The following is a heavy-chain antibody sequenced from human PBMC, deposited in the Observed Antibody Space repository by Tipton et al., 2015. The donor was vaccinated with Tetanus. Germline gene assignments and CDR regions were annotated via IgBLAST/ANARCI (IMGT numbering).Heavy chain of an antibody. CDR2: ISHSGGS. CDR1: GVSINSNHW. Sequence: GLVKPSGTLSLTCAVSGVSINSNHWWSWVRQAPGKGLEWIGEISHSGGSNYNPSLKSRVAMSEDTSKNLFSLHLNSVTAADTAVYYCAMIHGVSSSFDYWGQGTPVTVSS. V-gene: IGHV4-4*02. J-gene: IGHJ4*02. D-gene: IGHD6-6*01. CDR3: AMIHGVSSSFDY.